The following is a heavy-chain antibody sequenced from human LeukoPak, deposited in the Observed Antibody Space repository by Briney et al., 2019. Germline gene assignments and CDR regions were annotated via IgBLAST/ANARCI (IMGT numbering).Heavy chain of an antibody. D-gene: IGHD6-13*01. CDR3: ARNAGRYSSSWSRLYYYMDV. CDR2: MNPNSGNT. CDR1: GYTFTSYD. J-gene: IGHJ6*03. V-gene: IGHV1-8*01. Sequence: ASVKVSFKASGYTFTSYDINWVRQATGQGLEWMGWMNPNSGNTGYAQKFQGRVTMTRNTSISTAYMELSSLRSEDTAVYYCARNAGRYSSSWSRLYYYMDVWGKGTTVTVSS.